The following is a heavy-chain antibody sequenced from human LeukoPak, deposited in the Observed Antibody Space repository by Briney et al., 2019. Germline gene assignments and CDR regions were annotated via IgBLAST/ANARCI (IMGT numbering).Heavy chain of an antibody. J-gene: IGHJ4*02. D-gene: IGHD6-19*01. CDR2: INHSGST. CDR3: ARHQGIAVAGFDY. V-gene: IGHV4-34*01. Sequence: SETLSLTCAVYGGSFSGYYWSWIRQPPGKGLEWIGEINHSGSTNYNPSLKSRVTISVDTSKNQFSLNLSSVTAADTAVYYCARHQGIAVAGFDYWGQGTLVTVSS. CDR1: GGSFSGYY.